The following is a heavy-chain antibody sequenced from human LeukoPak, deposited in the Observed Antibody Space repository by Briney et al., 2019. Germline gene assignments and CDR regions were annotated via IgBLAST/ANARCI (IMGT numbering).Heavy chain of an antibody. D-gene: IGHD3-22*01. Sequence: SETLSLTCTVSGGSISSYYWSWIRQPPGKGLEWTGYIYYSGSTNYNPSLKSRVTISVDTSKNQFSLKLSSVTAADTAVYYCARGLVYYYDSSGSLSGNYYYYYYMDVWGKGTTVTISS. J-gene: IGHJ6*03. CDR3: ARGLVYYYDSSGSLSGNYYYYYYMDV. CDR1: GGSISSYY. V-gene: IGHV4-59*01. CDR2: IYYSGST.